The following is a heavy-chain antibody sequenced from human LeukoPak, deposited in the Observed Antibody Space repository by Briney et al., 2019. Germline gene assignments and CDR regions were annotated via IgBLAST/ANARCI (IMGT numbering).Heavy chain of an antibody. J-gene: IGHJ4*02. CDR3: AKSRILRTTSDFDY. D-gene: IGHD1-7*01. Sequence: GESLKISCEGSGYSFNTYWIGWVRQVPGKGLEWMGIIYPGDSGTRYSPSFQGPVTISVDKSISTAYLEWSSLTASDTAMYFCAKSRILRTTSDFDYWGQGTLVTVSS. CDR2: IYPGDSGT. V-gene: IGHV5-51*01. CDR1: GYSFNTYW.